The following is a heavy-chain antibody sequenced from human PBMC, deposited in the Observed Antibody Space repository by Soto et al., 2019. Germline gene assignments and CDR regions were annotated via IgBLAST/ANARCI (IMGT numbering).Heavy chain of an antibody. CDR1: GFTFSRYG. J-gene: IGHJ6*02. D-gene: IGHD3-22*01. CDR3: AKEIRYDSSYNTGYYYFGMDV. Sequence: GGSLRLSCAISGFTFSRYGMHWVRQAPGKGLEWVAVISYDGINKDYADSVKGRFTISRENSKNTLYLQMNSLRAEDTAVYYCAKEIRYDSSYNTGYYYFGMDVWGQGTTVTVSS. V-gene: IGHV3-30*18. CDR2: ISYDGINK.